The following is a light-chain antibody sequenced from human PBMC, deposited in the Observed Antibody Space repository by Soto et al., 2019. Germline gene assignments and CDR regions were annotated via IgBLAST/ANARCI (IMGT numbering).Light chain of an antibody. Sequence: EVVMTQSPSALSVSPGERATLSCRASQSVTSNYLAWYQQKPXQARRLLIYGVSSRATGIPDRFSGSGSGTDSTLTISRLEPEDFAVYDCHIYGNSSWTFGQVTHVDIK. CDR3: HIYGNSSWT. J-gene: IGKJ1*01. CDR1: QSVTSNY. V-gene: IGKV3-20*01. CDR2: GVS.